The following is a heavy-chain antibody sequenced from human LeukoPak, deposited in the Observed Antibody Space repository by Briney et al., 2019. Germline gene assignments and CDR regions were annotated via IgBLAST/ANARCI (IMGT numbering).Heavy chain of an antibody. V-gene: IGHV3-53*01. Sequence: GGSLRLSCVASGFIFSHFAIHWVRQAPGKGLEWVSVIYSGGSTYYADSMKGRFTISRDNSKNTLYLQMNSLRAEDTAVYYCKIGEWELPEPDAFDIWGQGTMVTVSS. J-gene: IGHJ3*02. CDR1: GFIFSHFA. CDR3: KIGEWELPEPDAFDI. D-gene: IGHD1-26*01. CDR2: IYSGGST.